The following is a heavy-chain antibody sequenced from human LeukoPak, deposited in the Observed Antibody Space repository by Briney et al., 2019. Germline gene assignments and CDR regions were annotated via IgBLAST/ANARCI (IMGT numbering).Heavy chain of an antibody. CDR1: GNTFTSYY. CDR2: INPSGGST. D-gene: IGHD3-3*01. V-gene: IGHV1-46*01. CDR3: ASTSPSIFGVINWFDP. Sequence: GASLKVSCKVSGNTFTSYYMHWVRQAPGQELEWMGIINPSGGSTSYAQKFQGRVTMTRDMSTSTVYMELSSLRSEDTAVYYCASTSPSIFGVINWFDPWGQGTLVTVSS. J-gene: IGHJ5*02.